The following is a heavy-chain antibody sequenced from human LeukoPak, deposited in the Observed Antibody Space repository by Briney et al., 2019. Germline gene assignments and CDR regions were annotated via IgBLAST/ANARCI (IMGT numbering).Heavy chain of an antibody. Sequence: GASVKVSCKASGYTFTSYGISWVRQAPGQGLEWMGWISAYNGNTNYAQKLQGRVTMTTDTSTSTAYMELRSLRSDDTAVYYCARDLQSRARYFDWLFDAFDIWGQGTMVTVSS. D-gene: IGHD3-9*01. CDR2: ISAYNGNT. V-gene: IGHV1-18*01. CDR3: ARDLQSRARYFDWLFDAFDI. J-gene: IGHJ3*02. CDR1: GYTFTSYG.